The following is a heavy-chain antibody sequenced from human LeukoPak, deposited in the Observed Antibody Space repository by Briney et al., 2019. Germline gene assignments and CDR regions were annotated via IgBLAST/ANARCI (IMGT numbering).Heavy chain of an antibody. CDR1: GFNFSDSR. CDR3: VRGDWYFES. J-gene: IGHJ4*02. Sequence: GGSLRLSWATSGFNFSDSRMTWVRQAPGKGLQWVANINRDGTEKHFLDSIEGRFTISRDNRKKSLYLQMNSLRPQDTAVYFCVRGDWYFESWGQGTLVTVSS. CDR2: INRDGTEK. V-gene: IGHV3-7*04. D-gene: IGHD2-21*01.